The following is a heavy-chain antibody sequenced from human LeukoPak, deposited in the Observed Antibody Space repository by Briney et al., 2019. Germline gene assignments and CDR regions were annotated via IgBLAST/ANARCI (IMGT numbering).Heavy chain of an antibody. CDR2: IKQDGSEK. D-gene: IGHD2-15*01. J-gene: IGHJ4*02. V-gene: IGHV3-7*03. CDR1: VFTFSNYW. Sequence: GGSLRLSCIASVFTFSNYWMSWVRQAPGKGLEGVANIKQDGSEKYYVDSVKGRFSISRDNAKSSLDLQMNNLRAEDTAVYYCATTQTFDYWGQGTLVTVSS. CDR3: ATTQTFDY.